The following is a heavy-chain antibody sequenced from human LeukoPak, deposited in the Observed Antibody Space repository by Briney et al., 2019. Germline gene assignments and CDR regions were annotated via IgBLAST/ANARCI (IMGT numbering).Heavy chain of an antibody. Sequence: GGSLRLSCAASGFTFSAYGINWVRQAPGKGLEWVSYISSTSSTIHYADAVKGRFTISRDNAKNSLYLQMNSLRDEDTAVYYCARDPTLGFWDQGTLVTVSS. CDR1: GFTFSAYG. CDR2: ISSTSSTI. V-gene: IGHV3-48*02. D-gene: IGHD7-27*01. CDR3: ARDPTLGF. J-gene: IGHJ4*02.